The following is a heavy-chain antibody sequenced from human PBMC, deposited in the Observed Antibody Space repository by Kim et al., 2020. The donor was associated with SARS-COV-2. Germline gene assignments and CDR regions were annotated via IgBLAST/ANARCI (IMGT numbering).Heavy chain of an antibody. J-gene: IGHJ5*02. Sequence: SETLSLTCAVYGGSFSGYYWSWIRQPPGKGLEWIGEINHSGSPNYNPSLKSRVTISVDTSKNQFSLKLSSVTAADTAVYYCARGDYYYDSSGYYERLRRLRGGWFDPWGQGTLVTVSS. CDR1: GGSFSGYY. CDR3: ARGDYYYDSSGYYERLRRLRGGWFDP. V-gene: IGHV4-34*01. D-gene: IGHD3-22*01. CDR2: INHSGSP.